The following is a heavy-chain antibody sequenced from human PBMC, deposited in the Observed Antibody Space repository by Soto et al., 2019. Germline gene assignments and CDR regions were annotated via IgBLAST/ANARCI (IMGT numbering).Heavy chain of an antibody. D-gene: IGHD2-8*02. CDR3: ARSGGYIYY. CDR2: IYYSGST. J-gene: IGHJ4*02. V-gene: IGHV4-59*12. CDR1: GGSISSYY. Sequence: QVQLQESGPRLVKPSETLSLTCTVSGGSISSYYWSWIRQPPGKGLEWIGYIYYSGSTDYNPSLKNRVTISVGMSKTQFSLKLSSGTDADTAVYYCARSGGYIYYWGQGTLVTVSS.